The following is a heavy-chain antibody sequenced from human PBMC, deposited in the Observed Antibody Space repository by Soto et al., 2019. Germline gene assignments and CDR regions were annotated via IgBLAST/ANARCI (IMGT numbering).Heavy chain of an antibody. Sequence: EVQLVESGGGLVQPGGSLRLSCAASGFTFSSYWMHWVRQAPGKGLVWVSRINSDGSSTSYADSVKGRFTISRDNAKNTLYLQMNSLRAEDTAVYYYARARIAVAGNFYYYYGMDVWGQGTTVTVSS. CDR2: INSDGSST. J-gene: IGHJ6*02. CDR3: ARARIAVAGNFYYYYGMDV. D-gene: IGHD6-19*01. CDR1: GFTFSSYW. V-gene: IGHV3-74*01.